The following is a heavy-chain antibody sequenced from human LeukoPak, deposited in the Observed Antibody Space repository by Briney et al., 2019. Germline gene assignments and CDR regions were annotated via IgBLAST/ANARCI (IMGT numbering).Heavy chain of an antibody. Sequence: SETLSLTCTVSGYSISSGYYWGWIRQPPGKGLEWIGYIYHSGSTYYNPSLKSRVTISVDTSKNQFSLKLSSVTAADTAVYYCARHYYDSSGYPNWFDPWGQGTLVTVSS. CDR2: IYHSGST. CDR3: ARHYYDSSGYPNWFDP. J-gene: IGHJ5*02. CDR1: GYSISSGYY. D-gene: IGHD3-22*01. V-gene: IGHV4-38-2*02.